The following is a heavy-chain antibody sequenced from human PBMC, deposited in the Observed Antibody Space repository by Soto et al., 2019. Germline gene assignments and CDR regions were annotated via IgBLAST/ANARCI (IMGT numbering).Heavy chain of an antibody. CDR1: GGTFSDFT. CDR2: VIPILGAS. CDR3: AKRYGNGSFAYFEN. J-gene: IGHJ4*02. V-gene: IGHV1-69*08. D-gene: IGHD5-18*01. Sequence: QVQLVQSGAEVKKPGSSVKVSCTASGGTFSDFTISWVRQAPGQGLEWVGRVIPILGASTYARKFQGRATITADKATRTAYMELSSLRSEDTAVYYCAKRYGNGSFAYFENWGQGTQVTVSS.